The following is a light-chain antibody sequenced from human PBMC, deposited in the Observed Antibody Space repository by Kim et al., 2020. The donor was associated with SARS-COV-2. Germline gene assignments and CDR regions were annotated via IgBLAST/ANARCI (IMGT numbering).Light chain of an antibody. CDR2: GAS. CDR1: QNIRKV. Sequence: AAVGDRVTIACGTRQNIRKVVGWYQQTPEGAPKRLFYGASSLQRGVPTRCSGSGSRTEFTLTISSLQPEDFATYFCLQHNTYPFTFGQGTRLEIK. CDR3: LQHNTYPFT. J-gene: IGKJ5*01. V-gene: IGKV1-17*01.